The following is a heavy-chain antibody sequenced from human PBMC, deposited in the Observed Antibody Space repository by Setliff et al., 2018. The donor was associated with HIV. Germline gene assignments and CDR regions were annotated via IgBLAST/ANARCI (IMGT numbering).Heavy chain of an antibody. D-gene: IGHD3-10*01. CDR2: RRYDGSNK. Sequence: GSLRLSCAASGFTFSNYGIHWVRQAPGKGLEWVAFRRYDGSNKYYADSVKGRFTISRDNSKNTLYLQMNSLRAEDTAVYYCAKNMVRGVIRQYYFDYWGQGTLVTVSS. CDR1: GFTFSNYG. CDR3: AKNMVRGVIRQYYFDY. V-gene: IGHV3-30*02. J-gene: IGHJ4*02.